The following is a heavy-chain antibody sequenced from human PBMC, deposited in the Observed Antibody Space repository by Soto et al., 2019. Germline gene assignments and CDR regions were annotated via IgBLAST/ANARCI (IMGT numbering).Heavy chain of an antibody. V-gene: IGHV4-30-2*01. CDR3: TRAPCGGDCSFYYYYGMDV. CDR2: IYHSGST. J-gene: IGHJ6*02. Sequence: SETLSLTCAVSGGSISSGAYSWSWIRQPPGKGLEWVGYIYHSGSTYYNPSLKSRVTISVDRSKSQFSLKLNSVTDADTAVYYCTRAPCGGDCSFYYYYGMDVWGQGTTVTVSS. D-gene: IGHD2-21*02. CDR1: GGSISSGAYS.